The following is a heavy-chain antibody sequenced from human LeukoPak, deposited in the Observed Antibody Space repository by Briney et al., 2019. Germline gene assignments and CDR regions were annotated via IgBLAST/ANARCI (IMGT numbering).Heavy chain of an antibody. CDR1: GFTFSSYA. J-gene: IGHJ6*03. Sequence: GGSLSLSCAASGFTFSSYAMHWVRQAPGKGLEYVSAISSNGGSTYYANSVKGRFTISRDNSKNTLYLQMGSLRAEDMAVYYCARAYRADYVGYYYYYYMDVWGKGTTVTVSS. CDR2: ISSNGGST. CDR3: ARAYRADYVGYYYYYYMDV. D-gene: IGHD3-16*01. V-gene: IGHV3-64*01.